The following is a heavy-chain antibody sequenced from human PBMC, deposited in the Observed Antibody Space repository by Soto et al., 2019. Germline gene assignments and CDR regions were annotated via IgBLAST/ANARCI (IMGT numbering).Heavy chain of an antibody. Sequence: EVQLLESGGGLVQPGGSLRLSCAASGFTFSSYAMSWVRQAPGKGLEWVSAISGSGGSTYDADSVKGRFTISRDNSKNTLYLQMNSLRAEDTAVYYCAKDQSYSSSWYVHTANYYYYGMDVWGQGTTVTVSS. CDR1: GFTFSSYA. J-gene: IGHJ6*02. V-gene: IGHV3-23*01. CDR2: ISGSGGST. D-gene: IGHD6-13*01. CDR3: AKDQSYSSSWYVHTANYYYYGMDV.